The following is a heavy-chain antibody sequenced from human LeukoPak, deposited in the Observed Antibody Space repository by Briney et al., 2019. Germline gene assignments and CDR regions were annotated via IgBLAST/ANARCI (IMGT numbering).Heavy chain of an antibody. CDR1: GFTFSSYA. D-gene: IGHD3-22*01. V-gene: IGHV3-30*18. Sequence: GGSLRLSCAASGFTFSSYAMHWVRQAPGKGLEWGAVISYDGSNKYYADSVKGRFTISRDNSKNTLYLQMNSLRAEDTAVYYCAKMSPMYYYDSSGSLNLDYWGQGTLVTVSS. CDR2: ISYDGSNK. CDR3: AKMSPMYYYDSSGSLNLDY. J-gene: IGHJ4*02.